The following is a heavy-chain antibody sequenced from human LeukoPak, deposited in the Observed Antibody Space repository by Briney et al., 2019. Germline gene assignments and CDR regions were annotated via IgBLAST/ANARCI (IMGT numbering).Heavy chain of an antibody. D-gene: IGHD3-22*01. CDR2: INPNSGGT. V-gene: IGHV1-2*02. J-gene: IGHJ6*03. CDR1: GYTFTGYY. CDR3: ARDMRVTGSYYYMDV. Sequence: ASVKVSCKASGYTFTGYYMHWVRQAPGQGLEWMGWINPNSGGTNYAQKFQGRVTMTRDTSISTAYMELSRLRSDDTAVYYCARDMRVTGSYYYMDVWGKGTTVTVSS.